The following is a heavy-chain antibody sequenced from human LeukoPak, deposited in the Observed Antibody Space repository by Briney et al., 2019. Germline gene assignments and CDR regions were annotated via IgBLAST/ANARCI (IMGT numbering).Heavy chain of an antibody. J-gene: IGHJ5*02. CDR3: ARDWDWFDP. Sequence: ASVKVSCKASGYNFASYAISWVRQAPGQGLEWMGWISAYNGNTNSAQNLQGRLTMTTDTSKSTAYMELRSLRCDDTAVYYCARDWDWFDPWGQGTLVTVSS. D-gene: IGHD3-16*01. V-gene: IGHV1-18*01. CDR2: ISAYNGNT. CDR1: GYNFASYA.